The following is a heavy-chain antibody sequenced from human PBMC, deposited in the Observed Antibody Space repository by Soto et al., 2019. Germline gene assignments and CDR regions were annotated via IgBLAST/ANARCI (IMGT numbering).Heavy chain of an antibody. CDR2: IGIGSSTK. V-gene: IGHV3-48*01. CDR1: GFTFRNYG. J-gene: IGHJ4*02. CDR3: ASITMIAGAYYFDY. Sequence: GGSLRLSCAASGFTFRNYGMNWVRQAPGKGLEWVSYIGIGSSTKYYADSVKGRFTISRDNAKNSLYLQMNSLRAEDTAVYYCASITMIAGAYYFDYWGQGTLVTVSS. D-gene: IGHD3-22*01.